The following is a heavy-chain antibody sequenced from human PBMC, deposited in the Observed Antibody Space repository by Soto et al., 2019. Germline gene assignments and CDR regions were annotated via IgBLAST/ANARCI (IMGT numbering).Heavy chain of an antibody. CDR1: GLPLSNHR. CDR2: IKKDGSEK. V-gene: IGHV3-7*01. D-gene: IGHD3-16*01. CDR3: ARLYLPDSITSLDY. J-gene: IGHJ4*02. Sequence: GGSLRLSCAASGLPLSNHRLSWVRQASEKGMGWVANIKKDGSEKYYGGSVVGRFTVSRDNAANSLYLEMNSLRAEDTAVYYCARLYLPDSITSLDYWGQATQVTVTS.